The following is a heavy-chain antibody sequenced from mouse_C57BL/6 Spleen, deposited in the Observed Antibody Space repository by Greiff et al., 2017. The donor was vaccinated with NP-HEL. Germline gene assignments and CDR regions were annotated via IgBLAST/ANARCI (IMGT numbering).Heavy chain of an antibody. CDR3: ARRGSGPFAY. J-gene: IGHJ3*01. V-gene: IGHV1-61*01. CDR2: LYPSDSET. D-gene: IGHD3-2*02. CDR1: GYTFTSYW. Sequence: QVQLQQPGAELVRPGSSVKLSCKASGYTFTSYWMDWVKQRPGQGLEWIGNLYPSDSETHYNQKFKDKATLTVDKSSSTAYMQLSSLTSEDSAVYYCARRGSGPFAYWGQGTLVTVSA.